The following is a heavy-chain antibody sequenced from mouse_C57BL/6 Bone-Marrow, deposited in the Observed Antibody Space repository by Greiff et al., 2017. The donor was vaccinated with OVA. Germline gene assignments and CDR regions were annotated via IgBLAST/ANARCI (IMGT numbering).Heavy chain of an antibody. CDR2: INYDGSST. D-gene: IGHD1-1*01. J-gene: IGHJ4*01. CDR3: ARDLHYYGSSLYAMDY. V-gene: IGHV5-16*01. Sequence: EVNVVESEGGLVQPGSSMKLSCTASGFTFSDYYMAWVRQVPEKGLEWVANINYDGSSTYYLDSLKSRFIISRDNAKNILYLQMSSLKSEDTATYYCARDLHYYGSSLYAMDYWGQGTSVTVSS. CDR1: GFTFSDYY.